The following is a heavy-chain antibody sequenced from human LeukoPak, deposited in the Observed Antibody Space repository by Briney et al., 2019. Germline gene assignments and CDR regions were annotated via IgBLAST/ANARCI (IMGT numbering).Heavy chain of an antibody. D-gene: IGHD2-15*01. CDR3: ARADCSGGSCPRY. V-gene: IGHV1-69*05. Sequence: SVKVSCKASGGTFSSYAISWVRQAPGQGLEWMGGIIPIFGTANYAQKFQGRVTMTTDTSTSTAYMELRRLRSDDTAVYYCARADCSGGSCPRYWGQGTQVTVSS. J-gene: IGHJ4*02. CDR1: GGTFSSYA. CDR2: IIPIFGTA.